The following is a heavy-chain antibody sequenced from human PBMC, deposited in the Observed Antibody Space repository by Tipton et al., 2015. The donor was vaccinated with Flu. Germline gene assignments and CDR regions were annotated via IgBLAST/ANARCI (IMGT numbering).Heavy chain of an antibody. D-gene: IGHD3-3*01. V-gene: IGHV4-59*01. J-gene: IGHJ5*02. CDR2: IYYSGST. Sequence: TLSLTCTVSGGSISSYYWSWIRQPPGKGLEWIGYIYYSGSTNYNPSLKSRVTISVDTSKNQFSLKLSSVTAADTAVYYCAREVWSGYYTRWFDPWGQGTLVTVSS. CDR1: GGSISSYY. CDR3: AREVWSGYYTRWFDP.